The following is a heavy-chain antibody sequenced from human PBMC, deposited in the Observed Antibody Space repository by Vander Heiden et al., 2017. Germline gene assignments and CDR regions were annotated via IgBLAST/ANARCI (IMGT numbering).Heavy chain of an antibody. D-gene: IGHD2-2*01. CDR1: GGSFSGYY. CDR2: INHSGST. J-gene: IGHJ6*02. CDR3: ARMRCSSTSCYGAGYYYYGMDV. V-gene: IGHV4-34*01. Sequence: QVQLQQWGAGLLQPSETLSLTCAVYGGSFSGYYWSWIRPPPGKGLEWIGEINHSGSTNYNPSLKSRVTISVDTSKNQFSLKLSSVTAADTAVYYCARMRCSSTSCYGAGYYYYGMDVWGQGTTVTVSS.